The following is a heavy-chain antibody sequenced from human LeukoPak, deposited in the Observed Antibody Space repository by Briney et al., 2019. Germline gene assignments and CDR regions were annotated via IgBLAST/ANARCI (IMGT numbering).Heavy chain of an antibody. CDR3: AKKTSYCGGDCYPYYFDH. V-gene: IGHV3-23*01. D-gene: IGHD2-21*02. CDR1: GSAFSSYT. Sequence: PGGSLRLSCAASGSAFSSYTMGWVRQAPGKGVEWVSAITGSGGSTYYADSVKGRFTISRDCSKNTLYLQMNSLRAEDTAVYYCAKKTSYCGGDCYPYYFDHWGQGTLVTVSS. CDR2: ITGSGGST. J-gene: IGHJ4*02.